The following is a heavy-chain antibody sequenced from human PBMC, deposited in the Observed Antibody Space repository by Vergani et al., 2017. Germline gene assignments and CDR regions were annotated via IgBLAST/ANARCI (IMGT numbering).Heavy chain of an antibody. CDR1: GGSFSGYY. CDR3: ASSYDYVWGSYRRLDY. D-gene: IGHD3-16*02. CDR2: INHSGST. Sequence: QVQLQQWGAGLLKPSETLSLTCAVYGGSFSGYYWSWIRQPPGKGLEWIGEINHSGSTNYNPSLKSRVTISVDTSKNQFSLKLSSVTAADTAVYYCASSYDYVWGSYRRLDYWGQGTLVTVSS. J-gene: IGHJ4*02. V-gene: IGHV4-34*01.